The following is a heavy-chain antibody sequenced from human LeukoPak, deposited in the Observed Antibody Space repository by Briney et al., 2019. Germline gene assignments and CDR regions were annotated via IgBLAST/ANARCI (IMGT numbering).Heavy chain of an antibody. D-gene: IGHD2-8*01. CDR1: GYTLTSYG. V-gene: IGHV1-18*01. CDR2: ISAYNGNT. J-gene: IGHJ4*02. Sequence: ASVTVSCKASGYTLTSYGISWVRQAPGQGLEWMEWISAYNGNTNYAQKLQGRVTMTTDTSTSTAYMELRSLRSDDTAVYYCARETRSMVMFDYWGQGTLVTVSS. CDR3: ARETRSMVMFDY.